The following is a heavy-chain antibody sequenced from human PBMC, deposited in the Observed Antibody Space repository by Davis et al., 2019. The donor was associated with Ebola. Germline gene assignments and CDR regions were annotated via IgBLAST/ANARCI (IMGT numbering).Heavy chain of an antibody. V-gene: IGHV3-11*01. CDR1: GFTFSDYY. D-gene: IGHD4-17*01. CDR3: AGSSTVTTFYYYGMDV. J-gene: IGHJ6*02. Sequence: GGSLRLSCAASGFTFSDYYMSWIRQAPGKGLEWVSYISSSDSTIYYAASVKGRFTIPRDNAKNSLYLQMNSLRAEDTAVYYCAGSSTVTTFYYYGMDVWGQGTTVTVSS. CDR2: ISSSDSTI.